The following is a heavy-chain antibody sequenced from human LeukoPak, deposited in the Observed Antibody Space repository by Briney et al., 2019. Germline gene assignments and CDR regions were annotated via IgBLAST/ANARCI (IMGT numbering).Heavy chain of an antibody. Sequence: PSETLSLTCTVSGGSISSYYWSWIRQPPGKGLEWIGYIYYSGSTNYNPSLKSRVTISVDTSKNQFSLKLSSATAADTAVYYCARYSGSYGTSWYYYYYMDVWGKGTTVTISS. CDR2: IYYSGST. CDR3: ARYSGSYGTSWYYYYYMDV. D-gene: IGHD1-26*01. J-gene: IGHJ6*03. CDR1: GGSISSYY. V-gene: IGHV4-59*01.